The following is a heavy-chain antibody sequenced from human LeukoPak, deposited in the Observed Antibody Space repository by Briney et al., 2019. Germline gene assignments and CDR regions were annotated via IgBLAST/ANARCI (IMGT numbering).Heavy chain of an antibody. Sequence: SETLSLTCTVSGGSISSSYWSWIRQPPGRGLEWIGYTSHSGSTNYKPSLKSRVSISVDTSKDQFSLKLTSVTAADTAMYYCARGYYDARGDSNPFDIWGQGTMVTVSS. D-gene: IGHD3-22*01. V-gene: IGHV4-59*01. CDR3: ARGYYDARGDSNPFDI. J-gene: IGHJ3*02. CDR2: TSHSGST. CDR1: GGSISSSY.